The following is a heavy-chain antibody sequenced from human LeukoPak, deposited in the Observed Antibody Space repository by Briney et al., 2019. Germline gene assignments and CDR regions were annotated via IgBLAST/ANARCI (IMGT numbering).Heavy chain of an antibody. V-gene: IGHV3-49*03. CDR1: GFTFGDYA. Sequence: PGRSLRLSCTASGFTFGDYAMSWSRQAPGKGLEWVGFIRSIADGGTTEYAPSVKGRFTISRDDSKSIAYLQMNSLKTEDTAVDYCTRALDYYDSSGYLRLVNDYWGQGTLVTVSS. CDR3: TRALDYYDSSGYLRLVNDY. CDR2: IRSIADGGTT. J-gene: IGHJ4*02. D-gene: IGHD3-22*01.